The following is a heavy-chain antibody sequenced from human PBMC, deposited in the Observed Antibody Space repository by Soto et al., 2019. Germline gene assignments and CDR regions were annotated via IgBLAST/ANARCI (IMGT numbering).Heavy chain of an antibody. J-gene: IGHJ4*02. CDR3: ATDGDLGEVEN. V-gene: IGHV3-33*03. Sequence: QVRLVESGRGVVHPGTSLRLSCVASGLTFSRYGVHWVRQAPGKGLEWVAVIWHDGSKQYYADSVKGRFTISRDNSKNTVFLQMSSLRASDTARYHCATDGDLGEVENWGQGTLVTVSS. CDR2: IWHDGSKQ. D-gene: IGHD3-16*01. CDR1: GLTFSRYG.